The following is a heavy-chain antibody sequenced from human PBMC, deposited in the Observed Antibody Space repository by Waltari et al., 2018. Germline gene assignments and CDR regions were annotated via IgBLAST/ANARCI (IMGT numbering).Heavy chain of an antibody. D-gene: IGHD1-26*01. V-gene: IGHV3-48*01. CDR3: ARGKSRESNYRWGWFDP. CDR2: VGYDARTI. Sequence: EVQLVESGGGLAQPGGSLTLSCVASGFTFSTYSMNWVRQTPVKGLGWIVYVGYDARTIGYADSVRGRFTISRDNAKNSLYLQMNSLGAEDTAVYYCARGKSRESNYRWGWFDPWGQGTLVTVSS. CDR1: GFTFSTYS. J-gene: IGHJ5*02.